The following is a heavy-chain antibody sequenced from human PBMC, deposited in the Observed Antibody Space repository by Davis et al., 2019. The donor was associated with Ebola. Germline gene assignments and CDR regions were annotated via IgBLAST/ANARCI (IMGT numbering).Heavy chain of an antibody. CDR3: ARGYDFYGYYYDMDV. CDR2: ISQSGST. Sequence: SETLSLTCAVSGDSISSSNWWSWVRQPPGKGLEWIGEISQSGSTNYNPSLKSRVTISVDKSKNQFSLKLSSVTAADTAVYYCARGYDFYGYYYDMDVWGQGTTVTVSS. V-gene: IGHV4-4*02. D-gene: IGHD3-3*01. J-gene: IGHJ6*02. CDR1: GDSISSSNW.